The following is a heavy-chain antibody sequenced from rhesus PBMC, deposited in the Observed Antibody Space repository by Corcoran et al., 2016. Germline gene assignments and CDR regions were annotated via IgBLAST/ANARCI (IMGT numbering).Heavy chain of an antibody. CDR1: GGSISGYYY. CDR2: IYGNSAST. V-gene: IGHV4-73*01. Sequence: QVQLQQWGEGLVKPSETLSLTCAVYGGSISGYYYWSWIRQRPGKGLEWIGYIYGNSASTNYTPSLKNRVTISKDTSKNQFSLKLSSVTAADTAVYYCARLVYRGGFDYWGQGVLVTVSS. J-gene: IGHJ4*01. D-gene: IGHD5-24*01. CDR3: ARLVYRGGFDY.